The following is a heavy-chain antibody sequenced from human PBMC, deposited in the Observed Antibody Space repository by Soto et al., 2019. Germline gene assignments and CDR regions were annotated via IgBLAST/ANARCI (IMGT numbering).Heavy chain of an antibody. D-gene: IGHD5-18*01. CDR3: ARRGIQLWLRDYYYGMDV. V-gene: IGHV4-39*01. J-gene: IGHJ6*02. CDR1: GGSISSSSYY. Sequence: SETLSLTCTVSGGSISSSSYYWGWIRHPPGKGLEWIGSIYYSGSTYYNPSLKSRVTISVDTSKNQFSLKLSSVTAADTAVYYCARRGIQLWLRDYYYGMDVWGQGTTVTVSS. CDR2: IYYSGST.